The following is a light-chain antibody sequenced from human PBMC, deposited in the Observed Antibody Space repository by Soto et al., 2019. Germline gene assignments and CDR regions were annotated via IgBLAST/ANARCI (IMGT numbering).Light chain of an antibody. CDR3: QQYENYWT. J-gene: IGKJ1*01. CDR1: QPISSW. V-gene: IGKV1-5*01. Sequence: DIQMTQSPPTLSASAGDRVTITCRASQPISSWLAWYHQKPGKAPKLLIYDASNLESGVPSRFSGSGSGTEFTLTISSLQPEDFGIYYRQQYENYWTFGQGTKVDIK. CDR2: DAS.